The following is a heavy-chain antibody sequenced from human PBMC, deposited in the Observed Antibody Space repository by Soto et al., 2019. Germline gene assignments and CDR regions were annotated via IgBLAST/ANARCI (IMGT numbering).Heavy chain of an antibody. CDR1: GYTFTSYG. CDR3: ARALTEGSSSWYPPVYYYMDV. D-gene: IGHD6-13*01. V-gene: IGHV1-18*01. CDR2: ISAYNGNT. J-gene: IGHJ6*03. Sequence: ASVKVSCKASGYTFTSYGISWVRQAPGQGLEWMGWISAYNGNTNYAQKLQGRVTMTTDTSTSTAYMELRSLRSDDTAVYYCARALTEGSSSWYPPVYYYMDVWGKGTTVTVSS.